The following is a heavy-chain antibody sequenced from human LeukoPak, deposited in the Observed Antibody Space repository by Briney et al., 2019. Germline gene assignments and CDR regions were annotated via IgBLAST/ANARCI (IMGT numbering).Heavy chain of an antibody. CDR3: ARNFPSMAAAGFYYFDY. V-gene: IGHV1-69*05. J-gene: IGHJ4*02. D-gene: IGHD6-13*01. Sequence: SXKVSCKASGGTFSSYAISWVRQAPGQGLEWMGRIIPIFGTANYAQKFQGRVTITTDESTSTAYMELSGLRSEDTAVYYCARNFPSMAAAGFYYFDYWGQGTLVTVSS. CDR2: IIPIFGTA. CDR1: GGTFSSYA.